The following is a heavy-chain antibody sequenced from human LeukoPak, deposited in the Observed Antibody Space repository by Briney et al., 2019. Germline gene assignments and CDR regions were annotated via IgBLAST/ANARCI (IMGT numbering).Heavy chain of an antibody. Sequence: GRSLRLSCAASGFSFSSYSMNWVRQAPGNGLEWVPSIISSSSYIYYADSVKGRFTISRDNAKSSLYLQMNSLRAEDTAVYYCTREHSGSYSVAFDIRGQGTMVTVSS. J-gene: IGHJ3*02. V-gene: IGHV3-21*01. CDR3: TREHSGSYSVAFDI. CDR1: GFSFSSYS. D-gene: IGHD1-26*01. CDR2: IISSSSYI.